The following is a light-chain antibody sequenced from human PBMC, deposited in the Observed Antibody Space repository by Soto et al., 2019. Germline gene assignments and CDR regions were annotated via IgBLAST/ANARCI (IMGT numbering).Light chain of an antibody. CDR2: GAS. CDR1: QRVYSN. V-gene: IGKV3-15*01. CDR3: QQYTNWPPNT. J-gene: IGKJ5*01. Sequence: EMLMCQSPDTLSVSTGESATLSCRASQRVYSNLAWYQQRPGQAPRLLIYGASTRATGVPARFSGRGSGTEFTLTISSLQSEDFAVYYCQQYTNWPPNTFGQGTRLQI.